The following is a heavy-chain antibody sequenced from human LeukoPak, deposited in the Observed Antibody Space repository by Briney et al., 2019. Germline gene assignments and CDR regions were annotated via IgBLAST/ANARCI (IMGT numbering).Heavy chain of an antibody. CDR2: IYYSGST. J-gene: IGHJ4*02. CDR1: GGSISSYY. Sequence: PSETLSLTCTVSGGSISSYYWSWIRQPPGKGLEWIGYIYYSGSTNYNPSLKSRVTISVDTSKNQFSLKLSSVTAADTAVYYCAATMAVGGAFDIWGQGTLVTVSS. CDR3: AATMAVGGAFDI. V-gene: IGHV4-59*01. D-gene: IGHD4/OR15-4a*01.